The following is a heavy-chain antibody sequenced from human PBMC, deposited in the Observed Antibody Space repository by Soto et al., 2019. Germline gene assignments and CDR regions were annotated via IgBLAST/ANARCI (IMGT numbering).Heavy chain of an antibody. D-gene: IGHD6-25*01. V-gene: IGHV3-53*01. Sequence: PGGSLRLSCAVSGFTVTDHYVNWVRQAPGKGREWVSVIHIGGATYYRDSVQGRFTLSRDPSDNSVSLHMNNLKVADTAVYFCAIGLQRAEHWGLGTLVTVSS. CDR1: GFTVTDHY. CDR3: AIGLQRAEH. CDR2: IHIGGAT. J-gene: IGHJ4*02.